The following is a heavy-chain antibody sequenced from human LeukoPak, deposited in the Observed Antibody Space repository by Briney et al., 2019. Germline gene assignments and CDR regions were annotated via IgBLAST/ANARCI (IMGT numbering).Heavy chain of an antibody. V-gene: IGHV1-2*02. J-gene: IGHJ5*02. D-gene: IGHD3-3*01. Sequence: ASVKVSCKASGYTFTGYYMHWVRQAPGQGLEWMGWINPNSGGTNYAQKFQGRVTMTRDTSISTAYMELSRLRSDDTAVYYCARHAGITIFGVVRVGGLESDWFDPWGQGTLVTVSS. CDR1: GYTFTGYY. CDR3: ARHAGITIFGVVRVGGLESDWFDP. CDR2: INPNSGGT.